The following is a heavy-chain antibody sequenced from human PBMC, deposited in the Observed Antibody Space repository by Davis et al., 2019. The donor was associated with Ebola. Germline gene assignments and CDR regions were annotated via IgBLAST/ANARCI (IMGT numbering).Heavy chain of an antibody. CDR1: GFTFSSYG. Sequence: GESLKISCAASGFTFSSYGLHWVRQAPGKGLEWVAVISYDGSNKYYADSVKGRFTISRDNSKNTLYLQMNSLRAEDTAVYYCAKGWNYWGQGTLVTVSS. V-gene: IGHV3-30*18. CDR3: AKGWNY. CDR2: ISYDGSNK. D-gene: IGHD3-3*01. J-gene: IGHJ4*02.